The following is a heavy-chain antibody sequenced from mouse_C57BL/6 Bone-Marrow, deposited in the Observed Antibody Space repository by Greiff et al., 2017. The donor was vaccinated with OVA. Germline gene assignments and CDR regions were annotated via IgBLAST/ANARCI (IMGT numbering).Heavy chain of an antibody. CDR2: IYPGSGST. Sequence: QVQLQQPGAELVKPGASVKMSCKASGYTFTSYWITWVKQRPGQGLEWIGDIYPGSGSTNYNEKFKSKATLTVDTSSSTAYMQLSSLTSEDSAVYYCARGGYYYGSSLWFADWGQGTLVTVSA. CDR1: GYTFTSYW. CDR3: ARGGYYYGSSLWFAD. D-gene: IGHD1-1*01. J-gene: IGHJ3*01. V-gene: IGHV1-55*01.